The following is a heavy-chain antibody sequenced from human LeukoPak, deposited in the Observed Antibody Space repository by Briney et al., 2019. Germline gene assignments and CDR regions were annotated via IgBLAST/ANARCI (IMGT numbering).Heavy chain of an antibody. CDR1: GFTFSSYG. Sequence: GRSLRLSCAASGFTFSSYGMHWVRQAPGKGLEWVAVISYDGSNKYYADSVKGRFTISRDNSKNTLYLQMNSLRAEDTAVYYCAKAPLYGDYQPFDYWGQGTLVTVSS. CDR3: AKAPLYGDYQPFDY. V-gene: IGHV3-30*18. D-gene: IGHD4-17*01. CDR2: ISYDGSNK. J-gene: IGHJ4*02.